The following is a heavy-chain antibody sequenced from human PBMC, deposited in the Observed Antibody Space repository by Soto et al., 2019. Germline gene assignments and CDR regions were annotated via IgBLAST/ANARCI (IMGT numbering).Heavy chain of an antibody. CDR2: IDPSDSYT. V-gene: IGHV5-10-1*01. Sequence: GESVKISCKGSGYSFTSYWIRWVRQMPGKGLEWMGRIDPSDSYTNYSPSFQGHVTISADKSISTAYLQWSSLKASDTAMYYCAGQGTDGSGWYAFDIWGQGTMVNVSS. D-gene: IGHD6-19*01. CDR3: AGQGTDGSGWYAFDI. CDR1: GYSFTSYW. J-gene: IGHJ3*02.